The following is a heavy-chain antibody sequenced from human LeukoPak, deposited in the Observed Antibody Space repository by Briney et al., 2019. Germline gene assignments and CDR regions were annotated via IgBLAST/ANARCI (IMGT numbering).Heavy chain of an antibody. Sequence: ASVKVFCKASGYTFTGYYMHWVRQAPGQGLEWMGWINPNSGGTNYAQKFQGRVTMTRDTSISTAYMELSRLRSDDTAVYYCARAGIAAAGTGYWGQGTLVTVSS. J-gene: IGHJ4*02. CDR1: GYTFTGYY. CDR3: ARAGIAAAGTGY. V-gene: IGHV1-2*02. D-gene: IGHD6-13*01. CDR2: INPNSGGT.